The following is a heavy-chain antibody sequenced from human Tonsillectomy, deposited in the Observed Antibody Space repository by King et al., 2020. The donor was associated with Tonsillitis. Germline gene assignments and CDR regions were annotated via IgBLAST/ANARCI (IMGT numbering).Heavy chain of an antibody. D-gene: IGHD4-17*01. CDR3: ARLYGDYPFFYFDY. CDR2: TYYRSKWYN. Sequence: LQLQESGPGLVKPSQTLSLTCAISGDSVSRNSAAWSWIRQSPSRGLEWLGRTYYRSKWYNDYAVSVKSRITINPDTSKNRFSLQLNSVTPEDTAVYYCARLYGDYPFFYFDYWGQGTLVTVSS. CDR1: GDSVSRNSAA. V-gene: IGHV6-1*01. J-gene: IGHJ4*02.